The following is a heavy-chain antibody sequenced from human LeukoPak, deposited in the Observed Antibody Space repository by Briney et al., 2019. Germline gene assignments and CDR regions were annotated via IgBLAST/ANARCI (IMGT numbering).Heavy chain of an antibody. CDR1: GFTFNSYG. V-gene: IGHV3-30*03. CDR3: TRGYSYLWDY. Sequence: GSLRLSCAASGFTFNSYGMHWVHQAPGKGLEWVAFISYDGSNKYYADSVKGRFTISRDNSKNTLYLQMNSLRAEDTAVYYCTRGYSYLWDYWGQGTLVTVSS. J-gene: IGHJ4*02. CDR2: ISYDGSNK. D-gene: IGHD5-18*01.